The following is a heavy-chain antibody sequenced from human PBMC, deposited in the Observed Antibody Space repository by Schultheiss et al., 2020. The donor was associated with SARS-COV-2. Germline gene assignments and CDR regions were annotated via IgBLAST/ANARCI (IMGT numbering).Heavy chain of an antibody. D-gene: IGHD2-15*01. CDR1: GFTFSSYA. CDR2: ISGSGGST. CDR3: AKVGGGSETLGY. J-gene: IGHJ4*02. Sequence: GGSLRLSCAASGFTFSSYAMSWVRQAPGKGLEWVSAISGSGGSTYYADPVKGRFTISRDNSKNTLYLQMNSLRAEDTAVYNCAKVGGGSETLGYWGQGTLVTVAS. V-gene: IGHV3-23*01.